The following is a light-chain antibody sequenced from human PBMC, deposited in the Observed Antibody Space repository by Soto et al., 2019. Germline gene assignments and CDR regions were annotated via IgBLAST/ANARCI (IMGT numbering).Light chain of an antibody. CDR3: ISYTDRQSYL. Sequence: QYVLTQPGSVSVSPGQSITISCSGTSSDIGSYDHVAWYQQFPGKSPKLIIYAVSDRPSGVSDRFSGSKSGISASLTISGLQTEDEADYYCISYTDRQSYLFGTGTKVTVL. CDR2: AVS. J-gene: IGLJ1*01. CDR1: SSDIGSYDH. V-gene: IGLV2-14*03.